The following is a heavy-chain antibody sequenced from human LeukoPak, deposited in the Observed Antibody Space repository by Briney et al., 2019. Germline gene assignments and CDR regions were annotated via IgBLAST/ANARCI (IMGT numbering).Heavy chain of an antibody. CDR2: IKSKTDGGTT. V-gene: IGHV3-15*01. J-gene: IGHJ3*02. CDR1: GFTVSNAW. CDR3: TTDLPAGGYYDSSGYSFDAFDI. Sequence: GGSLRLSCAASGFTVSNAWMSWVRQAPGKGLEWVGRIKSKTDGGTTDYAAPVKGRFTISRDDSKNTLYLQMNSLKTEDTAVYYCTTDLPAGGYYDSSGYSFDAFDIWGQGTMVTVSS. D-gene: IGHD3-22*01.